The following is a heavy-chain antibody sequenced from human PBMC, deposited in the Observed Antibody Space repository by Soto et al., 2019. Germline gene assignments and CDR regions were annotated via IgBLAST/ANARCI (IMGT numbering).Heavy chain of an antibody. CDR2: IYPGDSDT. CDR3: ASYEPTIYYYSSMYV. Sequence: GESLKISCKGSGYSFTSYWIGWVRQMPGKGLEWMGIIYPGDSDTRYSPSFQGQVTISADKSISTAYLQWSSLKASDTAIYYCASYEPTIYYYSSMYVWGQLSTFTFCS. D-gene: IGHD3-16*01. V-gene: IGHV5-51*01. J-gene: IGHJ6*02. CDR1: GYSFTSYW.